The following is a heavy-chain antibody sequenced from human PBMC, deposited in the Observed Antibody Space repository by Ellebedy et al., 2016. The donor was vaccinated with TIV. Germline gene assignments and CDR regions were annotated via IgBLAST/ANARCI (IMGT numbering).Heavy chain of an antibody. Sequence: ASVKVSCKASGYTFTGYYMHWVRPAPGQGLEWLGWIIPNSGGPNFAQKFQGRVTMTRDTSISTAYMELSRLISDDTAVYYCARGADYGDFDYWGQGTLVTVSS. V-gene: IGHV1-2*02. CDR3: ARGADYGDFDY. CDR1: GYTFTGYY. D-gene: IGHD4-17*01. CDR2: IIPNSGGP. J-gene: IGHJ4*02.